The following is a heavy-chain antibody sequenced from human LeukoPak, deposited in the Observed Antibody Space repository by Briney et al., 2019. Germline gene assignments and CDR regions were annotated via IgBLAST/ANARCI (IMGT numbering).Heavy chain of an antibody. V-gene: IGHV1-69*04. J-gene: IGHJ4*02. CDR3: ARAYYDSSGYYSFDY. CDR1: GGTFSSYA. CDR2: IIPILGIA. D-gene: IGHD3-22*01. Sequence: SVKVSCKASGGTFSSYANSWVRQAPGQGLEWMGRIIPILGIANYAQKFQGRVTITADKSTSTAYMELSSLRSEDTAVYYCARAYYDSSGYYSFDYWGQGTLVTVSS.